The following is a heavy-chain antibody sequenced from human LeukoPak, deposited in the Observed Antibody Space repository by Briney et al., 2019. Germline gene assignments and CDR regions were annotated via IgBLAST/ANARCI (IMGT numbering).Heavy chain of an antibody. CDR2: IYSGGST. CDR1: GFTVSSNY. D-gene: IGHD2-2*01. CDR3: ARENIVVVPAAHAFDI. V-gene: IGHV3-66*02. J-gene: IGHJ3*02. Sequence: PGXXLGLSCAASGFTVSSNYMSWVRQAPGKGLEWVSVIYSGGSTYYPASVKARFTISRDNSKNTLYLQMNSLRAEDTAVYYCARENIVVVPAAHAFDIWGQGTMVTVSS.